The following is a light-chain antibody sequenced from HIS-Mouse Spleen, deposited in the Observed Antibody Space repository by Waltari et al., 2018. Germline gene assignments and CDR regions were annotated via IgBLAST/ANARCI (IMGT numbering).Light chain of an antibody. Sequence: SYELTQPPSVSVSPGQTARITCSGDALPKQYAYWYQQKPGQDPVLVIYKDSERPSGIPERFSGSSSGTTVTLTISGVQAEDEADYYCQSADSSGTWVIGGGTKLTVL. V-gene: IGLV3-25*03. CDR2: KDS. CDR1: ALPKQY. CDR3: QSADSSGTWV. J-gene: IGLJ3*02.